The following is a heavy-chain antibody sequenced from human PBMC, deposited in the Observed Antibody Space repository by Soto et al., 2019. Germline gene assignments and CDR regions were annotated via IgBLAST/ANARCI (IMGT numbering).Heavy chain of an antibody. CDR3: ANAPSTLVNPGDAFDI. CDR2: ISGSGGST. CDR1: GFTFSSYA. D-gene: IGHD2-2*01. Sequence: EVQLLESGGGLVQPGGSLRLSCVASGFTFSSYAMSWVRQAPGKGLEWVSAISGSGGSTYYADSVKGRFTISRDNSKNTLYLPMNSLRAEDTAVYYCANAPSTLVNPGDAFDIWGQGTMVTVSS. V-gene: IGHV3-23*01. J-gene: IGHJ3*02.